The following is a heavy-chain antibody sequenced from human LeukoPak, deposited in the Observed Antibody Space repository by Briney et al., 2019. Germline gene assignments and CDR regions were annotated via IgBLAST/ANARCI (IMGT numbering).Heavy chain of an antibody. Sequence: GGSLRLSCAASGFTFSSYAMHWVRQAPGKGLEWVAVISCDGSNKYYADSVKGRFTISRDNSKNTLYLQMNSLRAEDTAVYYCARGPSGGYFDYWGQGTLVTVSS. CDR2: ISCDGSNK. CDR3: ARGPSGGYFDY. D-gene: IGHD4-23*01. CDR1: GFTFSSYA. V-gene: IGHV3-30-3*01. J-gene: IGHJ4*02.